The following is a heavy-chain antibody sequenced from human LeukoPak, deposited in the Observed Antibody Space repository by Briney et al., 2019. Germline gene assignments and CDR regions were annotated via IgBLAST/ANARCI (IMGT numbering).Heavy chain of an antibody. V-gene: IGHV3-21*01. CDR2: ISSSSSYI. CDR3: ARDSGLRLWGDDAFDI. Sequence: PGGSLRLSCAASGFTFSSYSMNWVRQAPGKGLEWVSSISSSSSYIYYADSVKGRFTISRDNAKNSLYLQMNSLRAEDTAVYYCARDSGLRLWGDDAFDIWGQGTMVTVSS. CDR1: GFTFSSYS. D-gene: IGHD2-21*01. J-gene: IGHJ3*02.